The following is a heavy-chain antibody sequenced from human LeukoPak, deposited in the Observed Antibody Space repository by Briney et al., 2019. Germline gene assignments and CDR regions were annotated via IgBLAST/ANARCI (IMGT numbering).Heavy chain of an antibody. J-gene: IGHJ4*02. Sequence: SETLSLTCAVYGGSFSGYYWSWIRQPPGKGLEWIGEINHSGSTNYNPSLKSRVTISVDTSKNQFSLKLSSVTAADTAVYYCARVPNFDWLLDPVPNWGQGTLVTVS. CDR2: INHSGST. CDR1: GGSFSGYY. CDR3: ARVPNFDWLLDPVPN. V-gene: IGHV4-34*01. D-gene: IGHD3-9*01.